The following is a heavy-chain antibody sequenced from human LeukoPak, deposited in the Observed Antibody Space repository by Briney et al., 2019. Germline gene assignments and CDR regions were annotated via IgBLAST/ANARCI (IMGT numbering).Heavy chain of an antibody. Sequence: GGSLRLSCAASGFMFDDYAMHWVRQVPGRGLEWVSLISGDGVSSFYADSVRGRFTISRDNNNNSLSLQMHSLTAEDTAFYYCAREQFSHTSNYFDNWGQGILVTVSS. CDR1: GFMFDDYA. D-gene: IGHD5-24*01. V-gene: IGHV3-43*02. CDR2: ISGDGVSS. J-gene: IGHJ4*02. CDR3: AREQFSHTSNYFDN.